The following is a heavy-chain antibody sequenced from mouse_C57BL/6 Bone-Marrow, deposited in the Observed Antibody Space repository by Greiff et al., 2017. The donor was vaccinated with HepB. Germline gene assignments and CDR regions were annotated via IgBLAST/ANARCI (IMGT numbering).Heavy chain of an antibody. CDR3: ARGYSNNY. CDR2: ISDGGSYT. V-gene: IGHV5-4*01. Sequence: VQLKESGGGLVKPGGSLKLSCAASGFTFSSYAMSWVRQTPEKRLEWVATISDGGSYTYYPDNVKGRFTISRDNAKNNLYLQMSHLKSEDTAMYYCARGYSNNYWGKGTTLTVSS. J-gene: IGHJ2*01. D-gene: IGHD2-5*01. CDR1: GFTFSSYA.